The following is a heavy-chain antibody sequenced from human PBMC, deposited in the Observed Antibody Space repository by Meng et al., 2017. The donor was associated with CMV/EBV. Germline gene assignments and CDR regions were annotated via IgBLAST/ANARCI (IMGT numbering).Heavy chain of an antibody. J-gene: IGHJ6*02. CDR3: ARDQKLWFGEPSSGMDV. V-gene: IGHV3-48*03. Sequence: GGSLRLSCAASGFTFSSYEMNWVRQAPGKGLEWVSYISSSGSTIYYADSVKGRFTISRDNAKNSLYLQMNSLSAEDTAVYYCARDQKLWFGEPSSGMDVWGQGTTVTVSS. CDR1: GFTFSSYE. D-gene: IGHD3-10*01. CDR2: ISSSGSTI.